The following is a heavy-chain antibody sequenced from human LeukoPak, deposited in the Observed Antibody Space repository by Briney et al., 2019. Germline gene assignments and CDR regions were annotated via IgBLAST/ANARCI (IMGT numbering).Heavy chain of an antibody. CDR1: GASISSYY. CDR2: IYTSGST. Sequence: PSGTLSLTCTVSGASISSYYWSWIRQPAGKGLEWIGRIYTSGSTNYNPSLKSRVTMSVDTSKNQFSLKLSSVTAADTAVYYCAREREDIKLMLYAYYFDYWGQGTLVTVSS. V-gene: IGHV4-4*07. D-gene: IGHD2-8*01. J-gene: IGHJ4*02. CDR3: AREREDIKLMLYAYYFDY.